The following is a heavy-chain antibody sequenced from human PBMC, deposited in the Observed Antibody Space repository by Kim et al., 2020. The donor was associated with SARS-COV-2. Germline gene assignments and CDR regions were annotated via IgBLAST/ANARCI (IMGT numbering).Heavy chain of an antibody. J-gene: IGHJ4*02. V-gene: IGHV3-30*02. Sequence: ANAVKCRFTITIDNSKNTLYLQMNSLRAEDTAVYYCAKGYRGSYYGYFDYWGQGTLVTVSS. CDR3: AKGYRGSYYGYFDY. D-gene: IGHD1-26*01.